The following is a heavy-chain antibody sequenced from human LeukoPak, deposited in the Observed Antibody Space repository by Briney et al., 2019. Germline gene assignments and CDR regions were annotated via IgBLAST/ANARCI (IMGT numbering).Heavy chain of an antibody. Sequence: ASVKVSCKASGYTFTGYYMHWVRQAPGQGLEWMGWTNPNSGGTNYAQKFQGRVTMTRDTSISTAYMAVYYCARMSSGWFWFDPWGQGTLVTVSS. CDR2: TNPNSGGT. V-gene: IGHV1-2*02. CDR1: GYTFTGYY. D-gene: IGHD6-19*01. J-gene: IGHJ5*02. CDR3: DP.